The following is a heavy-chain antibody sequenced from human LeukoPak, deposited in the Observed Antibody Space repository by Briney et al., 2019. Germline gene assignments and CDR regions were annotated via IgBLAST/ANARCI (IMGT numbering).Heavy chain of an antibody. D-gene: IGHD3-22*01. V-gene: IGHV3-7*01. J-gene: IGHJ4*02. CDR1: TFTFSSFW. CDR3: AREGATYDYYDSSGYPH. CDR2: IKQDGSEK. Sequence: GGSLRLSCAASTFTFSSFWMSWVRQAPGKGPEWVANIKQDGSEKNYVDSVKGRFTISRDNAKNTLYLQMNSLRAEDTAVYYCAREGATYDYYDSSGYPHWGQGTLVTVSS.